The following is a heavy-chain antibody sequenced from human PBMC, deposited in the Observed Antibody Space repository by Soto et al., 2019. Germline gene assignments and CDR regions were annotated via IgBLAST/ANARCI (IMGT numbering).Heavy chain of an antibody. D-gene: IGHD3-3*01. CDR3: ATARFYDFWSGYNYYYYYMDV. CDR2: ISSSGSTI. CDR1: GFTFSDYY. J-gene: IGHJ6*03. V-gene: IGHV3-11*01. Sequence: QVQLVESGGGLVKPGGSLRLSCAASGFTFSDYYMSWIRQAPGKGLEWVSYISSSGSTIYYADSVKGRFTISRDNAKNLLYMQMNSLRAEDTAVYYCATARFYDFWSGYNYYYYYMDVWGKGTTVTVSS.